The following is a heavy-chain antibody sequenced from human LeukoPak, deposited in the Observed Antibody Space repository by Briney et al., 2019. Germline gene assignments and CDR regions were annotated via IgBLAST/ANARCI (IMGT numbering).Heavy chain of an antibody. D-gene: IGHD2-2*01. CDR2: INHSGST. Sequence: SETLSPTCAVYGGSFSGYYWSWIRQPPGKGLEWIGEINHSGSTNYNPSLKSRVTISVDTSKNQFSLKLSSVTAADTAVYYCARGGYCSSTSCYFRASDYWGQGTLVTVSS. CDR1: GGSFSGYY. CDR3: ARGGYCSSTSCYFRASDY. V-gene: IGHV4-34*01. J-gene: IGHJ4*02.